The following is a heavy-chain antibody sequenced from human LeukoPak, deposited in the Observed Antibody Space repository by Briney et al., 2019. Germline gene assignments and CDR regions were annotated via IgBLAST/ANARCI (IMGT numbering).Heavy chain of an antibody. CDR3: AKPVYDTDSGNFGIDY. Sequence: GGSLRLSCAASGFTFSAYGMHWVRQAPGKGLEWVAVMSYDGRYIFYADSVKGRFTISRDSSKNTLFLQMNSLRTEDTAVYFCAKPVYDTDSGNFGIDYWGQGTLVTVS. D-gene: IGHD4-11*01. CDR2: MSYDGRYI. J-gene: IGHJ4*02. V-gene: IGHV3-30*18. CDR1: GFTFSAYG.